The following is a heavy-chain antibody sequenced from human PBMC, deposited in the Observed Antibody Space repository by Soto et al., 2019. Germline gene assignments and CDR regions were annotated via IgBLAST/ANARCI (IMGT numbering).Heavy chain of an antibody. V-gene: IGHV3-7*03. CDR1: GFTFSSYW. J-gene: IGHJ4*02. CDR3: ARGRRFPDY. CDR2: IKQDGSEK. Sequence: EVQLVESGGGLVQPGGSLRLSCAASGFTFSSYWMSWVRQAPGKGMERVANIKQDGSEKYYVDSGKGRVNISRDKAKNSLYLKMDSLRAEDTAVYYCARGRRFPDYWGQGTLVTVSA.